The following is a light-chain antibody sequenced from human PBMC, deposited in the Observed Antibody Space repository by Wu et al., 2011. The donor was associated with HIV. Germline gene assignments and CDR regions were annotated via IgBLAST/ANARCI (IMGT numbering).Light chain of an antibody. CDR3: QQYRDSPHT. V-gene: IGKV3D-20*01. CDR2: DTS. J-gene: IGKJ2*01. Sequence: LLIYDTSSRATGIPDRFSASGSGTDFTLTINRLEPEDFAVYYCQQYRDSPHTFGQGTELEIK.